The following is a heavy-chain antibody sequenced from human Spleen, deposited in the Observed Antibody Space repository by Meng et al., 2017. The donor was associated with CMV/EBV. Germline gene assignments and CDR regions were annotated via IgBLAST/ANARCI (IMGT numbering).Heavy chain of an antibody. D-gene: IGHD4-11*01. V-gene: IGHV4-34*01. Sequence: VYFRSFLRSSWRWLPPPPGEGLEWLGEINHSGSTNYNPSLKSRVTISVDTSKNQFSLKLSSVTAADTAVYYCARRTIMTTVKGGFDPWGQGTLVTVSS. J-gene: IGHJ5*02. CDR3: ARRTIMTTVKGGFDP. CDR1: FRSFLRSS. CDR2: INHSGST.